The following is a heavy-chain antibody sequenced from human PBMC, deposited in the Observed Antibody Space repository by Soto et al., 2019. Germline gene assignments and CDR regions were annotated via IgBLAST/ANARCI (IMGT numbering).Heavy chain of an antibody. D-gene: IGHD4-17*01. CDR2: IWYDGSNK. V-gene: IGHV3-33*01. CDR3: ASAGRGAVTSPIDAFDI. J-gene: IGHJ3*02. CDR1: GFTFSSYG. Sequence: QVQLVESGGGVVQPGRSLRLSCAASGFTFSSYGMHWVRQAPGKGLEWVAVIWYDGSNKYYADSVKGRFTISRDNSKNTLYLQRNSLRAEDTAVYYCASAGRGAVTSPIDAFDIWGQGTMVTVSS.